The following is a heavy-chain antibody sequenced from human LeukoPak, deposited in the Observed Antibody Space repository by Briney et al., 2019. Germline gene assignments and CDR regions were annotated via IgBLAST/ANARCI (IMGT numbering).Heavy chain of an antibody. Sequence: PSETLSLTCDVSGASLSDYCWTWIRQTPGKGLEWIGHMNHLLTTNYNPSLESRVTISLDTSKNHFSLKLSSVTAADTAVYYCARVRQGGYYYYYGMDVWGQGTTVTVSS. CDR3: ARVRQGGYYYYYGMDV. CDR2: MNHLLTT. J-gene: IGHJ6*02. CDR1: GASLSDYC. V-gene: IGHV4-34*01. D-gene: IGHD3-16*01.